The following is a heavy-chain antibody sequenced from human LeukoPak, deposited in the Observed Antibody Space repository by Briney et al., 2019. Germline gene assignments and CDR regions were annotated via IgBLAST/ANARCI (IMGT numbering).Heavy chain of an antibody. D-gene: IGHD3-16*02. V-gene: IGHV3-66*01. J-gene: IGHJ4*02. CDR3: VTHSGEHDYVWGSYRSLYYFDY. CDR2: IYSGGST. CDR1: GFTVSSNY. Sequence: GGSLRLSCAASGFTVSSNYMSWVRQAPGKGLEWVSVIYSGGSTYYADSVKGRFTISRDNSKNTLYLQMNSLRAEDTAVYYCVTHSGEHDYVWGSYRSLYYFDYWGQGTLVTVSS.